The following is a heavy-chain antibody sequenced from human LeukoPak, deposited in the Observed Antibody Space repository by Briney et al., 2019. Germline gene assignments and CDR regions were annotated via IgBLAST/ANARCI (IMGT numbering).Heavy chain of an antibody. CDR1: GFTFDDYG. CDR2: ITSSSYI. J-gene: IGHJ4*02. D-gene: IGHD4-11*01. V-gene: IGHV3-69-1*01. Sequence: PGGSLRLSCAASGFTFDDYGMSWVRQAPGRGLEWVSSITSSSYIYYSDSVKGRFTISRANAKNSLYLQMSSLRAEDTAVYYCSRAYSNSLDYWGQGTLVTVSS. CDR3: SRAYSNSLDY.